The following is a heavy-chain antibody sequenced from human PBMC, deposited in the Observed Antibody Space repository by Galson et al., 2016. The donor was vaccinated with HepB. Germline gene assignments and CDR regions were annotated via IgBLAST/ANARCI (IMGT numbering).Heavy chain of an antibody. CDR3: AREYFYHMDV. CDR2: INSGYST. Sequence: SLRLSCAASGFTFRKYYLTWVRQAPGKGLEWVSAINSGYSTSYAASVQGRFTISRDNSKSTLYLQMDSLRADDTAVYYCAREYFYHMDVWGKGTMVTVSS. J-gene: IGHJ6*03. CDR1: GFTFRKYY. V-gene: IGHV3-53*01.